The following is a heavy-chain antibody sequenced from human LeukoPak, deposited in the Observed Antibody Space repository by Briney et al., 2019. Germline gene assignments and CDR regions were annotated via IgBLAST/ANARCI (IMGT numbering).Heavy chain of an antibody. V-gene: IGHV3-9*01. D-gene: IGHD1-26*01. Sequence: GGSLRLSCTASGFTFDDYAMHWVRQAPGNGLEWVSGINWNSGGIAYADSVKGRFTISRDNAKNSLYLQMNSLRPEDTALYYCAKVRAPLSGNSYYFDYWGQGTLVTVSS. J-gene: IGHJ4*02. CDR3: AKVRAPLSGNSYYFDY. CDR1: GFTFDDYA. CDR2: INWNSGGI.